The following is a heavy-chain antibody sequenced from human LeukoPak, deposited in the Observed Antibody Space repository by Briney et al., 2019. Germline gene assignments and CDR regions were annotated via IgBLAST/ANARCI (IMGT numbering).Heavy chain of an antibody. CDR2: ISGSGGST. D-gene: IGHD3-10*01. CDR3: AKPATDGSGSYPNFDY. V-gene: IGHV3-23*01. Sequence: GGSLRLSCAASGFTVSSNYMSWVRQAPGKGLEWVSAISGSGGSTYYADSVKGRFTISRDNSKNTLYLQMNSLRAEDTAVYYCAKPATDGSGSYPNFDYWGQGTLVTVSS. CDR1: GFTVSSNY. J-gene: IGHJ4*02.